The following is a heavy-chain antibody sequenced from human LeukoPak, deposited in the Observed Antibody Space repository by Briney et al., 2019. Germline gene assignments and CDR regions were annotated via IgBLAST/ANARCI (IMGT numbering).Heavy chain of an antibody. Sequence: VASVKVSCKASGGTFSSYAISWVRQAPGQGLEWMGGIIPIFGTANYAQKFRGRVTITADESTSTAYMELSGLRSEDTAVYYCARADCSGGSCYFDPWGQGTLVTVSS. CDR1: GGTFSSYA. CDR3: ARADCSGGSCYFDP. V-gene: IGHV1-69*13. J-gene: IGHJ5*02. D-gene: IGHD2-15*01. CDR2: IIPIFGTA.